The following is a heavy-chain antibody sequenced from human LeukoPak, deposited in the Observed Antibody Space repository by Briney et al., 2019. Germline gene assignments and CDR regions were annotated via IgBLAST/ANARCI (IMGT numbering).Heavy chain of an antibody. Sequence: SQTLSLTCTVSGGSISSGSYYWRWIRQPAGKGLEWIGRIYTSGSTNYNPSLKSRVTISVDTSKNQFSLKLSSVTAADTAVYYGARDRYCGGDCYGDAFDIWGQGTMVTVSS. D-gene: IGHD2-21*02. CDR3: ARDRYCGGDCYGDAFDI. CDR2: IYTSGST. V-gene: IGHV4-61*02. CDR1: GGSISSGSYY. J-gene: IGHJ3*02.